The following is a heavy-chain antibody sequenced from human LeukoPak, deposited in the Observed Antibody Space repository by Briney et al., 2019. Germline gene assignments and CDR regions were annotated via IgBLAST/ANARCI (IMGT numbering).Heavy chain of an antibody. Sequence: ASVKVSCKASGYTFSNYYMHWVRQAPGQGLEWMGIINPSGGSTSYEQKFQGRVTMTRDTSTSTVYMEMSSLTSEDTAVYYCARGTYYYDSSGSGASDIWGQGTMVTVSS. D-gene: IGHD3-22*01. CDR2: INPSGGST. CDR1: GYTFSNYY. V-gene: IGHV1-46*01. CDR3: ARGTYYYDSSGSGASDI. J-gene: IGHJ3*02.